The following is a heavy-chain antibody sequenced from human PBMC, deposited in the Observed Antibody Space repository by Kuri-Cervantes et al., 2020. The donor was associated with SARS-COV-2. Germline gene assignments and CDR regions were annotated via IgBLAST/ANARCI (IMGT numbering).Heavy chain of an antibody. CDR2: IYYSGST. CDR3: ARVLASSSSYDWFDP. D-gene: IGHD6-6*01. V-gene: IGHV4-39*07. CDR1: GGSISSSSYY. Sequence: SETLSLTCTVSGGSISSSSYYWGWIRQPPGKGLEWIGSIYYSGSTYYNPSLKSRVTISVDTSKNQFSLKLSSVTAADTAVYYRARVLASSSSYDWFDPWGQGTLVTVSS. J-gene: IGHJ5*02.